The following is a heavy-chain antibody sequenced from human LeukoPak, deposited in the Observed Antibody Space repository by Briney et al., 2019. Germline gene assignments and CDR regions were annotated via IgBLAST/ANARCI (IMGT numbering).Heavy chain of an antibody. J-gene: IGHJ4*02. V-gene: IGHV4-39*01. CDR1: GGSVSNSGYY. CDR3: ARHGLQRFDS. CDR2: VYYSGDS. D-gene: IGHD2-2*01. Sequence: KASETLSLTCTVSGGSVSNSGYYWGWVRQPPGKGLEWVGSVYYSGDSYHNPSLKSRLTISIDTSRNYFSMELRSVTAADTAVYFCARHGLQRFDSWGQGNLVIVSS.